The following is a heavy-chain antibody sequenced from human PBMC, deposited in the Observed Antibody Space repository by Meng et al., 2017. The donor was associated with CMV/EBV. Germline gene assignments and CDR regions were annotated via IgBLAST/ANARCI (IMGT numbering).Heavy chain of an antibody. Sequence: ASVKVSCKTSAHTFTSYGISWVRQAPGQGLEWMGWISAYNGNTNYAQKLQGRVTMTTDTTTSTAYMELRSLRSDDTAVYYCARDGYCSSTSCPAGNAFDIWGQGTMVTVSS. J-gene: IGHJ3*02. D-gene: IGHD2-2*03. V-gene: IGHV1-18*01. CDR1: AHTFTSYG. CDR2: ISAYNGNT. CDR3: ARDGYCSSTSCPAGNAFDI.